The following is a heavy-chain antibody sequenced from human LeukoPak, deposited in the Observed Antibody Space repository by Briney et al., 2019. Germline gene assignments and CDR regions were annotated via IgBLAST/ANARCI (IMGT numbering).Heavy chain of an antibody. CDR1: GYMFTGNY. CDR3: ARDTGSGNYYYDY. Sequence: ASVKVSCKASGYMFTGNYMHWVRQAPGQGLEWMGWIDPNIGGTNYAQKFQGRVTMTGDTPTSTGYMELSSLRSEDTAVYYCARDTGSGNYYYDYWGQGTLVTVSS. CDR2: IDPNIGGT. V-gene: IGHV1-2*02. D-gene: IGHD3-10*01. J-gene: IGHJ4*02.